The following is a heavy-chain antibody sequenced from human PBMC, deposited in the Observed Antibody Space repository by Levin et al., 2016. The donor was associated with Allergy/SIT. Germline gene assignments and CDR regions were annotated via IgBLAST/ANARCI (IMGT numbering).Heavy chain of an antibody. CDR3: ASIVVVPAAMGYYYYYYMDV. CDR2: IYHSGST. J-gene: IGHJ6*03. D-gene: IGHD2-2*01. Sequence: VRQAPGKGLEWIGEIYHSGSTNYNPSLKSRVTISVDKSKNQFSLKLSSVTAADTAVYYCASIVVVPAAMGYYYYYYMDVWGKGTTVTVSS. V-gene: IGHV4-4*02.